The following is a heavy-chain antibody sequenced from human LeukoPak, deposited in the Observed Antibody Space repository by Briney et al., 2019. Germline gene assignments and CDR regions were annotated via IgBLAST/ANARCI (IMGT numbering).Heavy chain of an antibody. CDR2: IKQDGSEK. Sequence: GGSLRLSCAVSGFSFNSYSMNWVRQAPGRGLEWVASIKQDGSEKYYADSVKGRFIMSRDNAKNLLYLQMNSLRVEDTAIYYCARDGEAAGLYFDYWGQGTLVTVSS. D-gene: IGHD6-13*01. CDR1: GFSFNSYS. J-gene: IGHJ4*02. V-gene: IGHV3-7*01. CDR3: ARDGEAAGLYFDY.